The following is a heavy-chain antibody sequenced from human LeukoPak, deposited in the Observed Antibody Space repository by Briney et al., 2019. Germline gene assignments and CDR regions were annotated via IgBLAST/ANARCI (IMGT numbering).Heavy chain of an antibody. CDR1: GYTFTSYG. D-gene: IGHD3-22*01. J-gene: IGHJ4*02. Sequence: GASVKVSCKASGYTFTSYGISWVGHAPGQGLEWMVWISAYNGNTNYAQKLQGRVTMTTDTSTSTAYMELRSLRSDDTAVYYCARGATYYYDSSGYYLDYWGQGTLVTVSS. V-gene: IGHV1-18*01. CDR2: ISAYNGNT. CDR3: ARGATYYYDSSGYYLDY.